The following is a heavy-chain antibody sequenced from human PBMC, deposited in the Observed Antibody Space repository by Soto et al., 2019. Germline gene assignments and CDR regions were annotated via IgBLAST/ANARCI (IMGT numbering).Heavy chain of an antibody. V-gene: IGHV3-20*01. D-gene: IGHD2-2*01. J-gene: IGHJ4*02. Sequence: PGGSLRLSCAASGFTFDDYGVSWVRQAPGKGLEWVSGINWNGGSTGYADSVKGRFTISRDNAKNSLYLQMNSLRAEDTALYHCARDLEVYCSSTSCPPGDYWGQGTLVTVSS. CDR2: INWNGGST. CDR3: ARDLEVYCSSTSCPPGDY. CDR1: GFTFDDYG.